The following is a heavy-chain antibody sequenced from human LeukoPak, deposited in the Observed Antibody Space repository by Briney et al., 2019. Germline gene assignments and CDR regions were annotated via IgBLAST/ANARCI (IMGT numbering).Heavy chain of an antibody. D-gene: IGHD3-3*01. V-gene: IGHV3-7*03. J-gene: IGHJ6*03. CDR3: AKTYYDFWSGPKYMDV. CDR2: IKPDGSDK. Sequence: QPGGSLRLSCAASGFTFSSYWMSWVRQAPGKGLEWVANIKPDGSDKHYVDSVKGRFTISRDNAKNSLYLQMNSLRAEDTAIYYCAKTYYDFWSGPKYMDVWGKGTTVTVSS. CDR1: GFTFSSYW.